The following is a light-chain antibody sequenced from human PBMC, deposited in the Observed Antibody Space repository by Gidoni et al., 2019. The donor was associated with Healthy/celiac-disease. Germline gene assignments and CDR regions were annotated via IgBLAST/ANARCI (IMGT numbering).Light chain of an antibody. V-gene: IGLV1-40*01. J-gene: IGLJ2*01. CDR1: SSNIGAGYD. CDR2: GNS. Sequence: QSVLTQPPSVSGAPGQRVTISCTGSSSNIGAGYDVHWYQQLPGTAPNLLIYGNSNRPSGVPDRFSGSKSGTSASLAITGLQAVDEADYYCQSYDSSLSDVVFGGGTKLTVL. CDR3: QSYDSSLSDVV.